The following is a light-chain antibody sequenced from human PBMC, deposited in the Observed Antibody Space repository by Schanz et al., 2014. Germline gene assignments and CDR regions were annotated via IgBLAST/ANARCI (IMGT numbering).Light chain of an antibody. CDR1: QSVGSNY. J-gene: IGKJ5*01. Sequence: DIVLTQSPGTLSLSPGERATLSCRASQSVGSNYLAWYHQQPGQAPRLLIYGASSGATGIPDRFSGSGSGTDFTRTISRLEPEDFAVYYCQQYHGSPITFGQGTRLEIK. V-gene: IGKV3-20*01. CDR2: GAS. CDR3: QQYHGSPIT.